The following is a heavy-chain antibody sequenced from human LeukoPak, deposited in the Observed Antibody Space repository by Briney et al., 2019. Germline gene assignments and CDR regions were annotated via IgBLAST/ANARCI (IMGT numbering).Heavy chain of an antibody. V-gene: IGHV4-31*03. CDR3: ARAKGGKAGGDAFDI. CDR2: IYYSGST. J-gene: IGHJ3*02. CDR1: GGSISSGGYY. Sequence: SETLSLTYTVSGGSISSGGYYWSWIRQHPGKGLEWIGYIYYSGSTYYNPSLKSRVTISVDTSKNQFSLKLSSVTAADTAVYYCARAKGGKAGGDAFDIWGQGTMVTASS. D-gene: IGHD4-23*01.